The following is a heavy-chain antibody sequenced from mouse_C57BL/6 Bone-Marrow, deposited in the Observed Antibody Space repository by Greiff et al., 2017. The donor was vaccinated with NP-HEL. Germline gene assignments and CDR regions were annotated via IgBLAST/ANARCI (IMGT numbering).Heavy chain of an antibody. V-gene: IGHV14-4*01. D-gene: IGHD1-1*01. CDR3: TLYYYAAWFAY. CDR2: IDPENGDT. J-gene: IGHJ3*01. CDR1: GFNIKDDY. Sequence: EVKLMESGAELVRPGASVKLSCTASGFNIKDDYMHWVKQRPEQGLEWIGWIDPENGDTEYASKFQGKATITADTSSNTAYLQLSSLTSEDTAVYYWTLYYYAAWFAYWGQGTLVTVSA.